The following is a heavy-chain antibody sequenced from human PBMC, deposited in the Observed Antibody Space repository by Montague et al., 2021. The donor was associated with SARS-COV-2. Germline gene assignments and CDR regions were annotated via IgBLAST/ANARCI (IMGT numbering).Heavy chain of an antibody. CDR1: GFTFSSYA. D-gene: IGHD3-10*01. CDR2: IYSGDYNT. V-gene: IGHV3-23*03. J-gene: IGHJ4*02. CDR3: AKSDYDLGMDYFHY. Sequence: SLRLSCAASGFTFSSYAMSWVRQAPGKGLEWVSVIYSGDYNTFSADSVKGRFTISRDNSNNTLFLQMNRLRAEDTAVYYCAKSDYDLGMDYFHYWGQGTLVTASS.